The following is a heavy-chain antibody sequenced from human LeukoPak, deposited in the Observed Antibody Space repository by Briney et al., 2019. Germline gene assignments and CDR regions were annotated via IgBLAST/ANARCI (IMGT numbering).Heavy chain of an antibody. V-gene: IGHV3-23*01. J-gene: IGHJ4*02. CDR2: INANSGTT. D-gene: IGHD6-19*01. CDR3: AKTLSYSSGWVY. Sequence: GGSLRLSCTASGFAFSVYAMSWLRQPPGKGLEWVSTINANSGTTSYAASVRGRFTISRDNSKNTLYLQLNTLRAEDTAVYYCAKTLSYSSGWVYWGQGTLVTVSS. CDR1: GFAFSVYA.